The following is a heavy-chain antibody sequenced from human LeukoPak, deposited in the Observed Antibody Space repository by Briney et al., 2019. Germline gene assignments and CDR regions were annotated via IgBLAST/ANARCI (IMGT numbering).Heavy chain of an antibody. J-gene: IGHJ4*02. V-gene: IGHV4-4*07. CDR2: IYTSGRT. Sequence: PSETLSLTCTVSGGSISSYYWSWIRQPAGKGLEWIGRIYTSGRTNYNPSLKSRVTMSVDTSKNQFSLRLSSVTAADTAVYYWARDLFVVPGVAAAGTQLDNWGQGTLVTVSS. CDR3: ARDLFVVPGVAAAGTQLDN. CDR1: GGSISSYY. D-gene: IGHD6-13*01.